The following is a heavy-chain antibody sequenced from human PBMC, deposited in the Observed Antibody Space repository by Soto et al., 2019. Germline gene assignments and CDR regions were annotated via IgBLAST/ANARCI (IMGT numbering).Heavy chain of an antibody. Sequence: QVQLQESGPGLVKPSQTLSLTCTVSGGSISSGNYYWSWIRQPPGKGLEWIGFISYSGTTHYSASLTSRVSISVDTSKKQFYLDLSSVTAADTAVYYCATMGTPVTGLYYFDYWGQGTLVTVSS. J-gene: IGHJ4*02. V-gene: IGHV4-30-4*01. D-gene: IGHD4-17*01. CDR3: ATMGTPVTGLYYFDY. CDR1: GGSISSGNYY. CDR2: ISYSGTT.